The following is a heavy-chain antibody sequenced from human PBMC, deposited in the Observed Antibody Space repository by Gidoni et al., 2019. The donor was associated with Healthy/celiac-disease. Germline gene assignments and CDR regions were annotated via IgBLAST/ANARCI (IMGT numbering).Heavy chain of an antibody. Sequence: QVKLVESGGGVVQPGRSLRLSCAASGFTSSSYGMHWVRQAPGKGLEWVAVIWYDGSNKYYADSVKGRFTISRDNSKNTLYLQMNSLRAEDTAVYYCARDLKVGYFDYWGQGTLVTVSS. V-gene: IGHV3-33*01. CDR3: ARDLKVGYFDY. CDR2: IWYDGSNK. J-gene: IGHJ4*02. CDR1: GFTSSSYG.